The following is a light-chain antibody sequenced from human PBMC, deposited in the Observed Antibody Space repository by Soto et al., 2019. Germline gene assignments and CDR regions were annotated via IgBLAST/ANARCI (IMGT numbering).Light chain of an antibody. CDR2: EVI. V-gene: IGLV2-14*01. Sequence: QSALTQPASVSGTHGRSITISSXDTSTDIGTYNSVSWYQHHPGKAPKPLIFEVIAQPTRVSDPFSGSKSGNTASLTISSLQFEDEADYYCCSYTTSYTLVFGGGTELTVL. CDR3: CSYTTSYTLV. J-gene: IGLJ3*02. CDR1: STDIGTYNS.